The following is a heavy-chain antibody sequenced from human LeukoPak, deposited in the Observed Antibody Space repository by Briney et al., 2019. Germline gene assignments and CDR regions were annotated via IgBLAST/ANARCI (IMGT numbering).Heavy chain of an antibody. V-gene: IGHV1-2*02. CDR2: INPNSGGT. Sequence: ASVKVSCKASGYTFTGYYMHWVRQAPGQGLEWMGWINPNSGGTNYAQKFQGRVTTTRDTSISTAYMELSRLRSDDTAVYYCARSRNFWSVEVDYWGQGTLVTVSS. J-gene: IGHJ4*02. CDR1: GYTFTGYY. CDR3: ARSRNFWSVEVDY. D-gene: IGHD3-3*01.